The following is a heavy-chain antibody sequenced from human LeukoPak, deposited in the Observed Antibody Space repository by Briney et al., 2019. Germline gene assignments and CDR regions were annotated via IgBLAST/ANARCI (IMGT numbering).Heavy chain of an antibody. CDR1: GFTFDDYA. D-gene: IGHD3-10*01. CDR2: IKQDGSEK. CDR3: AREFKTARGFDY. V-gene: IGHV3-7*03. J-gene: IGHJ4*02. Sequence: GGSLRLSCAASGFTFDDYAMHWVRQAPGKGLEWVANIKQDGSEKYYVDSVKGRFTISRDNAKNSLYLQMNSLRAEDTAVYYCAREFKTARGFDYWGQGTLVTVSS.